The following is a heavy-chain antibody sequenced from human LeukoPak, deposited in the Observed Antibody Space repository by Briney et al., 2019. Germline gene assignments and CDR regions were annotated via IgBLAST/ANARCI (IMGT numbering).Heavy chain of an antibody. CDR3: AKSSGHDSSGYYYVAPRVFDY. V-gene: IGHV3-23*01. CDR1: GFTFSSYA. D-gene: IGHD3-22*01. CDR2: ISGSGGST. Sequence: GGSLRLSCAASGFTFSSYAMSWVRQAPGKGLEWVSAISGSGGSTYYADSVKGRFTISRDNSKNTLYLQMNSLRAEDTAVYYCAKSSGHDSSGYYYVAPRVFDYWGQGTLVTVSS. J-gene: IGHJ4*02.